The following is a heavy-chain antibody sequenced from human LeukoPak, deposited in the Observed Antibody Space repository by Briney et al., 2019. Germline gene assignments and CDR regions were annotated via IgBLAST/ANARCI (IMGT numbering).Heavy chain of an antibody. CDR3: ARDRGGSGVLGDV. CDR1: GGSISSYY. J-gene: IGHJ6*04. Sequence: SETLSLTCTVSGGSISSYYWSWIRQPPGKGLEWIGYIYYSGSTNYNPSLTSRVTISVDTSKNQCSLKLSSVTAADTAVYYCARDRGGSGVLGDVWGKGTTVTVSS. D-gene: IGHD3-10*01. CDR2: IYYSGST. V-gene: IGHV4-59*01.